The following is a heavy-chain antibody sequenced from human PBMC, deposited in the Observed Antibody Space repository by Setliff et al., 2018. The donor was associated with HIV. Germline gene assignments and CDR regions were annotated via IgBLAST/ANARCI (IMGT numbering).Heavy chain of an antibody. CDR3: ARLGYRWGGNDY. CDR2: FYTSGST. J-gene: IGHJ4*02. CDR1: GGSINTYY. Sequence: SETLSLTCTVSGGSINTYYWSWIRQPAGKGLEWIGRFYTSGSTNYNPSLKSRVTMSVDTSKNQFFLKVTSVTAADTAVYYCARLGYRWGGNDYWGQGTLVTVSS. D-gene: IGHD7-27*01. V-gene: IGHV4-4*07.